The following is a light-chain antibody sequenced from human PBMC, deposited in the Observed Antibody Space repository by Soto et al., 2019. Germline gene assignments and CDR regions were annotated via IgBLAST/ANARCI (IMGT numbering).Light chain of an antibody. CDR3: QQYGSSSPLT. Sequence: DIQMTQSPSTLSASVGDRVTITCRASQSISSWLAWYQQKPGKAPKLLIYKASSLETGVPARFSGSDIGAAVTLIIIGLQPDDFASYYSQQYGSSSPLTVGQETNVQIK. J-gene: IGKJ1*01. CDR1: QSISSW. V-gene: IGKV1-5*03. CDR2: KAS.